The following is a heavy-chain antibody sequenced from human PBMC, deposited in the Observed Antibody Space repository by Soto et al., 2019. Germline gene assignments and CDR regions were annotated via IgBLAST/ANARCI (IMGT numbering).Heavy chain of an antibody. Sequence: SETLSLTCTVSGGSISSGDYYWSWIRQPPGKGLEWIGYIYYSGSTYYNPSLKSRVTISVDTSKNQFSLKLSSVTAADTAVYYCARFYGSGRPNTARYYYYGMDVWGQGATVTVSS. J-gene: IGHJ6*02. CDR3: ARFYGSGRPNTARYYYYGMDV. CDR2: IYYSGST. CDR1: GGSISSGDYY. V-gene: IGHV4-30-4*01. D-gene: IGHD3-10*01.